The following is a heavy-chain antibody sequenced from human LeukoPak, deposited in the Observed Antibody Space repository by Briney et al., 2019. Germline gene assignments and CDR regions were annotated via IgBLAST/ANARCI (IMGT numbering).Heavy chain of an antibody. CDR1: GFTFSSYG. J-gene: IGHJ4*02. Sequence: ARSLRLSCAAAGFTFSSYGMRWVSQAPGKGLEWVAVIWYDGSNKYYADSVKGRFTISRDNSKNTLYLQMNSLRAEDTAVYYCLVEELDYWGQGTLVTVSS. CDR2: IWYDGSNK. CDR3: LVEELDY. D-gene: IGHD3-10*01. V-gene: IGHV3-33*08.